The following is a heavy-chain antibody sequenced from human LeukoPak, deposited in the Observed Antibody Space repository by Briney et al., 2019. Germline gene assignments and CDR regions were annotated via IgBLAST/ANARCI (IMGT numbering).Heavy chain of an antibody. Sequence: GGSLRLSCAASGFTFDDYAMHWVRQAPGKGLEWVSGISWNSGSIGYADSVKGRFTISRDNAKNSLYLQMNSLRSEDTAVYYCARALSSGYYTTIDYWGQGTLVTVSS. J-gene: IGHJ4*02. CDR2: ISWNSGSI. V-gene: IGHV3-9*01. CDR3: ARALSSGYYTTIDY. D-gene: IGHD3-22*01. CDR1: GFTFDDYA.